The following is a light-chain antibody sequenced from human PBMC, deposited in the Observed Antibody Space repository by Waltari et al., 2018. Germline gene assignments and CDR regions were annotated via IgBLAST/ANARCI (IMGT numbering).Light chain of an antibody. V-gene: IGLV1-44*01. CDR3: ASWDDSLKGWV. CDR2: PNN. J-gene: IGLJ3*02. CDR1: SSNIAPNP. Sequence: QSLLTQPPSTSGTPGQRVTISCSGSSSNIAPNPVNWYQQFPGPAPKLLIHPNNHRPSGVPDRFSGSKSGTSASLAISGLQLEDEADFYCASWDDSLKGWVFGGGTKVTVL.